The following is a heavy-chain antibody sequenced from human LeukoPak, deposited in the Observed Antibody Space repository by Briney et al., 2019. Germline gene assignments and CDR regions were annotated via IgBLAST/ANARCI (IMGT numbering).Heavy chain of an antibody. CDR3: ARVPHYYDILTGHLDY. J-gene: IGHJ4*02. V-gene: IGHV4-34*01. Sequence: EPLSLTCAVYGGSFSGYYWSWIRQPPGKGLEWIGEINHSGSTNYNPSLKSRVTISVDTSKNQFSLKLSSVTAADTAVYYCARVPHYYDILTGHLDYWGQGTLVTVSS. CDR2: INHSGST. D-gene: IGHD3-9*01. CDR1: GGSFSGYY.